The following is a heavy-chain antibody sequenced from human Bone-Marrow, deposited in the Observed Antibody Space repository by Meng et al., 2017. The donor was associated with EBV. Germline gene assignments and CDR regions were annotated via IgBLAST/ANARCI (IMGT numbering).Heavy chain of an antibody. D-gene: IGHD3-22*01. V-gene: IGHV4-39*01. CDR3: ARLTYYYDSSGYSVDYFDY. CDR1: GGSISSSSYY. Sequence: QLQPEEAGPGLVTPSATLSLPCTVSGGSISSSSYYWGWIRQPPGKGLEWIGSIYYSGSTYYNPSLKSRVTISVDTSKNQFSLKLSSVAAADTAVYYCARLTYYYDSSGYSVDYFDYWGQGTLVTVSS. J-gene: IGHJ4*02. CDR2: IYYSGST.